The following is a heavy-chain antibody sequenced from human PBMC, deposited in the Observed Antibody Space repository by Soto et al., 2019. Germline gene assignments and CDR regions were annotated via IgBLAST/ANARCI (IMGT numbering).Heavy chain of an antibody. CDR2: ISDSGDST. Sequence: EVQLLESGGGLVQPGGSLRLSCAASGFTFSSYAMNWVRQAPGKGLEWVSTISDSGDSTYYADSVKGRFAISRDNSKNTLYLQMNSLRAEATAVYYCATLTTIWFGELETFDYWGPGTLVTVSS. V-gene: IGHV3-23*01. J-gene: IGHJ4*02. CDR1: GFTFSSYA. CDR3: ATLTTIWFGELETFDY. D-gene: IGHD3-10*01.